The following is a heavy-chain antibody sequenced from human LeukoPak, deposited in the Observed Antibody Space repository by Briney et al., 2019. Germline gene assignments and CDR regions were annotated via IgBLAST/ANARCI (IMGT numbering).Heavy chain of an antibody. CDR2: ISYDGSNK. V-gene: IGHV3-30*18. CDR1: GFTYSSYG. Sequence: GSLRLSCAASGFTYSSYGMHWVRQAPGKGLEWVAVISYDGSNKYYADSVKGRFTISRDNSKNTLYLQMNSLRAEDTAVYYCAKERSTIVRGVISRWFDPWGQGTLVTVSS. D-gene: IGHD3-10*01. J-gene: IGHJ5*02. CDR3: AKERSTIVRGVISRWFDP.